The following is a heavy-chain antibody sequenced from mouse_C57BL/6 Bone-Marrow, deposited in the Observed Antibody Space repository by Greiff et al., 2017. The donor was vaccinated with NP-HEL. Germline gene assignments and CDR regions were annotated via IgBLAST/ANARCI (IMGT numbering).Heavy chain of an antibody. CDR2: IDPENGDT. CDR1: GFNIKDDY. V-gene: IGHV14-4*01. J-gene: IGHJ4*01. CDR3: TTDYYAMDY. Sequence: VQLQQSGAELVRPGASVKLSCTASGFNIKDDYMHWVKQRPEQGLEWIGWIDPENGDTEYASKFQGKATITPDTSSNTAYLQLSSLTSEDTAVYYCTTDYYAMDYWGQGTSVTVSS.